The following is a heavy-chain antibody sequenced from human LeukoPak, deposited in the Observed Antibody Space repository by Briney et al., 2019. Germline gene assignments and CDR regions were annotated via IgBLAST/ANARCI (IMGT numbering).Heavy chain of an antibody. Sequence: GGSLRLSCAASGLTFSAYAMTWVRQAPGKGLEWVSIISNSGSSTYYADSVKGRFTISRDNSKNTLYLQMNSLRAEDTAVYYCAKGEWTGATGYWGQGTLVTVSS. CDR3: AKGEWTGATGY. D-gene: IGHD3-3*01. V-gene: IGHV3-23*01. CDR2: ISNSGSST. CDR1: GLTFSAYA. J-gene: IGHJ4*02.